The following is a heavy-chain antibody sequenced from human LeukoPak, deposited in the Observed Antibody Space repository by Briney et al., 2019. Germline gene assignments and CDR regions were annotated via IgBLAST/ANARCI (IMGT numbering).Heavy chain of an antibody. J-gene: IGHJ4*02. D-gene: IGHD5-18*01. CDR2: ISSSSSYI. V-gene: IGHV3-21*04. CDR3: AKDQITSWYSYQLPPYYFDY. CDR1: GFTFSSYS. Sequence: GGSLRLSCAASGFTFSSYSMNWVRQAPGKGLEWVSSISSSSSYIYYADSVKGRFTISRDNSKNTLYLQMNSLRAEDTAVYYCAKDQITSWYSYQLPPYYFDYWGQGTLVTVSS.